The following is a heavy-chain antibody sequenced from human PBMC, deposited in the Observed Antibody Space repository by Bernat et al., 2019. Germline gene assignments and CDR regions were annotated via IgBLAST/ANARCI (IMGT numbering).Heavy chain of an antibody. CDR2: ISSSSSHI. Sequence: EVQLVESGGGLVKPGGSLRLSCAASGFTFSSYSMNWVRQAPGKGLEWVSSISSSSSHIYYADSVKGRFTIARDNAKNSLYLQMNSLRAEDTAVYYCASSFDYYDSSGYYLDAFDIWGQGTMVTVSS. V-gene: IGHV3-21*01. CDR1: GFTFSSYS. J-gene: IGHJ3*02. D-gene: IGHD3-22*01. CDR3: ASSFDYYDSSGYYLDAFDI.